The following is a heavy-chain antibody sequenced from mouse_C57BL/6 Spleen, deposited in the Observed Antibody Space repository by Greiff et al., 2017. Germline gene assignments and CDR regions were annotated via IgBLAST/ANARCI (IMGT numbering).Heavy chain of an antibody. CDR1: GYTFTSYW. CDR2: IYPGSGST. D-gene: IGHD2-1*01. V-gene: IGHV1-55*01. J-gene: IGHJ3*01. Sequence: QVHVKQPGAELVKPGASVKMSCKASGYTFTSYWITWVKQRPGQGLEWIGDIYPGSGSTNYNEKFKSKATLTVDTSSSTAYMQLSSLTSEDSAVYYCARDMDYGNYRFAYWGQGTLVTVSA. CDR3: ARDMDYGNYRFAY.